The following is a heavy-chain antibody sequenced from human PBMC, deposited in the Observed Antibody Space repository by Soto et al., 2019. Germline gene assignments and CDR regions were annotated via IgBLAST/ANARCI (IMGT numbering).Heavy chain of an antibody. CDR1: GGSFSGYY. J-gene: IGHJ4*02. Sequence: PSETLSLTCAVYGGSFSGYYWSWIRQPPGKGLEWIGEINHSGSTNYNPSLKSRVTISVDTSKNQFSLKLSSVTAADTAVYYCARAGYSYGSPYFDYWGQGTLVTVSS. CDR2: INHSGST. CDR3: ARAGYSYGSPYFDY. D-gene: IGHD5-18*01. V-gene: IGHV4-34*01.